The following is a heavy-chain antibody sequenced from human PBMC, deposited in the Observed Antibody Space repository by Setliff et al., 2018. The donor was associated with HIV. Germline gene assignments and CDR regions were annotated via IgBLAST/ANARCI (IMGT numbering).Heavy chain of an antibody. V-gene: IGHV4-38-2*02. J-gene: IGHJ4*02. CDR1: GFSIGSGYY. D-gene: IGHD4-17*01. CDR2: ITYSGSA. CDR3: VRDDYGYNGKGFDY. Sequence: KTSETLSLTCAVSGFSIGSGYYWGWIRQPPGKGLEYIGYITYSGSAYYNPSLKSRVTISIDTSNNQISLRLSSVTAADTAMYYCVRDDYGYNGKGFDYWGPGTLVTVSS.